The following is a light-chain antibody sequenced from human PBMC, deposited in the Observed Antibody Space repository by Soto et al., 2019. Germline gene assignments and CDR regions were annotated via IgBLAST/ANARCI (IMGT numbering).Light chain of an antibody. Sequence: DIQMTQSPSTLSASVGDRVTITCRASQSINSWLVWYQQKPGKTPKLLIYKASTLESVVPSRFSGSGSGTEFTLTINSLQPDDFATYYCQQYNSYSWTFGQGTKVEI. J-gene: IGKJ1*01. CDR1: QSINSW. V-gene: IGKV1-5*03. CDR3: QQYNSYSWT. CDR2: KAS.